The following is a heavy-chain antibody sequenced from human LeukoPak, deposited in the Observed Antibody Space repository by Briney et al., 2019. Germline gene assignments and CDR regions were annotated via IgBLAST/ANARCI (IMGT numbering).Heavy chain of an antibody. J-gene: IGHJ4*02. CDR3: AKSDCSGGSCYENY. V-gene: IGHV3-23*01. Sequence: GGSLRLSCAASGFTFSSYAMSWVRKAPGKGLEWVSGISGSGGSTYYADSVKGRFTISRDNSRNTLYLQMNSPRAEDTAVYYCAKSDCSGGSCYENYWGQGTLVTVSS. CDR2: ISGSGGST. CDR1: GFTFSSYA. D-gene: IGHD2-15*01.